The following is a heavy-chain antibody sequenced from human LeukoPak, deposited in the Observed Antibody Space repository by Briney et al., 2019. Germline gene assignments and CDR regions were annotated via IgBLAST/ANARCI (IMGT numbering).Heavy chain of an antibody. CDR3: ARDRSSGYYYGGGPAGY. D-gene: IGHD3-22*01. CDR1: GFSFSNSY. Sequence: GGSLRLSCAASGFSFSNSYMTWVRQAPGKGLEWVGRIKTKTEGETIHYAAPVKGRFTISRDDSKDTLYLQMNSLRAEDTAVYYCARDRSSGYYYGGGPAGYWGQGTLVTVSS. V-gene: IGHV3-15*01. CDR2: IKTKTEGETI. J-gene: IGHJ4*02.